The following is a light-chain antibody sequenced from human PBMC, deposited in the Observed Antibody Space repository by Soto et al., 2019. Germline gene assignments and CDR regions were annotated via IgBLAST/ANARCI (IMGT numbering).Light chain of an antibody. CDR1: QSVSSY. CDR3: QQRSNWPLT. J-gene: IGKJ4*01. CDR2: DAA. Sequence: EIVLTQSPATLSLSPGERATLSCRASQSVSSYLVWYQQKTGQAPRLLIYDAANRATGIPARFSGSGSGTDFTLTISRLEPEDFAVYYCQQRSNWPLTFGGGTKVEIK. V-gene: IGKV3-11*01.